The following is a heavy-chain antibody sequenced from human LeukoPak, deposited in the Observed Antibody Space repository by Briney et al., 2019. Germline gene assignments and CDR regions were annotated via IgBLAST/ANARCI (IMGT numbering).Heavy chain of an antibody. V-gene: IGHV3-73*01. D-gene: IGHD3-9*01. J-gene: IGHJ4*02. Sequence: PGGSLKLSCAASGFSFSDSPMHWVRHASGKGLEWVGRVRDRANSYATGYAASVEGRFTISRDDSENTAYLQMNSLIIEDTAVYYCTRQRPQTGTFDYWGQGALVTVSS. CDR1: GFSFSDSP. CDR2: VRDRANSYAT. CDR3: TRQRPQTGTFDY.